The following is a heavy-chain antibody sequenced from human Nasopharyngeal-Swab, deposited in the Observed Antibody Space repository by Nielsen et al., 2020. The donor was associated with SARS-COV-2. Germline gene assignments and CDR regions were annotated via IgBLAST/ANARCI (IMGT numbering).Heavy chain of an antibody. CDR3: ARGQGPRHYYDSSGYYYDVLGRGYYFDY. J-gene: IGHJ4*02. CDR2: INHSGST. V-gene: IGHV4-34*01. D-gene: IGHD3-22*01. Sequence: WIRQPPGKGLEWIGEINHSGSTNYNPSLKSRVTISVDTSKNQFSLKLSFVTAADTAVYYCARGQGPRHYYDSSGYYYDVLGRGYYFDYWGQGTLVTVSS.